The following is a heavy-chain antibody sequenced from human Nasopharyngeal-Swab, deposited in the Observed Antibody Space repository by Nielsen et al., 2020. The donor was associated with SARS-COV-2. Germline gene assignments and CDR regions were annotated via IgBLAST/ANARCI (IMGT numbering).Heavy chain of an antibody. CDR3: AREGRSPGGMDV. V-gene: IGHV1-2*02. CDR1: GYTFTGHY. CDR2: INPDSGGR. J-gene: IGHJ6*02. Sequence: ASVKVSCKTSGYTFTGHYLHWVRQAPGQGLQWMGWINPDSGGRNYAQEFQGRVTLTRETSISTAYMDLSSLTSDDTAVYYCAREGRSPGGMDVWGQGTTVTVSS. D-gene: IGHD1-14*01.